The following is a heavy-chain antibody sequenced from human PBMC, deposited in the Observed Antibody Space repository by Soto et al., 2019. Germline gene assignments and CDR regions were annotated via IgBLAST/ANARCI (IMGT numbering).Heavy chain of an antibody. CDR3: ARVYSSGWIIDY. CDR2: IYYSGST. D-gene: IGHD6-19*01. Sequence: SETLSLTCTVSGGSISSYYWSWIRQPPGKGLEWIGYIYYSGSTNYNPSLKSRVTISVDTSKNQFSLKLSSVTAADTAVYYCARVYSSGWIIDYWGQGTLVTVSS. J-gene: IGHJ4*02. V-gene: IGHV4-59*08. CDR1: GGSISSYY.